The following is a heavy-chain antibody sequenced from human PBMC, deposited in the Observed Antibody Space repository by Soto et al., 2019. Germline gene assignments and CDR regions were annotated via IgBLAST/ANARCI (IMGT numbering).Heavy chain of an antibody. CDR2: IDPSDSYT. D-gene: IGHD6-6*01. CDR1: GYSFTSYW. V-gene: IGHV5-10-1*01. CDR3: ARHPSIAARPRYYYYGMDV. Sequence: RGESLKISCKGSGYSFTSYWISWVRQMPGKGLEWMGRIDPSDSYTNYSPSFQGHVTISADKSISTAYLQWSSLKASDTAMYYCARHPSIAARPRYYYYGMDVWGQGTTVTVSS. J-gene: IGHJ6*02.